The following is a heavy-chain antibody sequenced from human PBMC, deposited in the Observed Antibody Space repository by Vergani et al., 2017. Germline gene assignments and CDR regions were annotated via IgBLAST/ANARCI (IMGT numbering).Heavy chain of an antibody. V-gene: IGHV5-10-1*03. J-gene: IGHJ4*02. CDR1: GYSFTSYW. Sequence: EVQLVQSGAEVKKPGESLRISCKGSGYSFTSYWISWVRQMPGIGLEWMGRIDPSDSYTNYSPSFQGHVTISADKSISTSYLQWSSLKASDTAMYYCARRPDCTNGVCYVDYWGQGTLVTVSS. CDR2: IDPSDSYT. D-gene: IGHD2-8*01. CDR3: ARRPDCTNGVCYVDY.